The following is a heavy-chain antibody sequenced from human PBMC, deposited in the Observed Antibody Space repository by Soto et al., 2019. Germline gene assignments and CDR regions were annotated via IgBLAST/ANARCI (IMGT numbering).Heavy chain of an antibody. CDR3: ARDGLTFGGD. CDR2: ISSSSAYI. CDR1: GFTFGSFT. J-gene: IGHJ4*02. V-gene: IGHV3-21*06. Sequence: EVHLVEAGGGLVKPGESLTLSCAASGFTFGSFTLNWVRQAPGKGLEWVSSISSSSAYIYYAESVKGRFTISRDNARSTLYLQMNSLRLDDTAVYFCARDGLTFGGDWGQGTLAAVSS. D-gene: IGHD3-16*01.